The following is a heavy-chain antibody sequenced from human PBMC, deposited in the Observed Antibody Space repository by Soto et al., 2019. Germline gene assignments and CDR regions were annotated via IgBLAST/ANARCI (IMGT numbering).Heavy chain of an antibody. Sequence: HPGGSLRLSCAASGFICSSYDMSWVRQAPGKGLEWVSTILVDGRTFYVDSVKGRFTISRDTSQNTVYLQMNSLTAGDTALYYCAKATATGGGAFDICGQGTMVT. V-gene: IGHV3-23*01. D-gene: IGHD2-8*02. CDR1: GFICSSYD. CDR3: AKATATGGGAFDI. J-gene: IGHJ3*02. CDR2: ILVDGRT.